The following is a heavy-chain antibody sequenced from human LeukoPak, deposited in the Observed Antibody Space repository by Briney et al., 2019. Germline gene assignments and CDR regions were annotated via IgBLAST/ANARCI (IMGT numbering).Heavy chain of an antibody. CDR3: TRYNNDHFDY. V-gene: IGHV3-20*04. CDR1: GFTFDDYG. Sequence: GGSLRLSCEASGFTFDDYGMSWVRQLPGKGLEWVSGINRNGDSTDYAGSVKGRFTISRDNAKNTMSVQMDDLRAEDTAVYYCTRYNNDHFDYWGQGTLVTVSS. J-gene: IGHJ4*02. D-gene: IGHD1-14*01. CDR2: INRNGDST.